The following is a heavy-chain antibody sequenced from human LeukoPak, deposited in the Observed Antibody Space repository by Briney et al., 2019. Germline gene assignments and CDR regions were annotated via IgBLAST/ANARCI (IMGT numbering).Heavy chain of an antibody. V-gene: IGHV1-69*06. CDR3: ARGGELGYCSGGSCYSCPAYYYYGMDV. Sequence: ASVKVSCKASGGTFSSYAISWVRQAPGQGLEWMGGIIPIFGTANYAQKFQGRVTVTADKSTSTAYMELSSLRSEDTAVYYCARGGELGYCSGGSCYSCPAYYYYGMDVWGKGTTVTVSS. D-gene: IGHD2-15*01. CDR2: IIPIFGTA. J-gene: IGHJ6*04. CDR1: GGTFSSYA.